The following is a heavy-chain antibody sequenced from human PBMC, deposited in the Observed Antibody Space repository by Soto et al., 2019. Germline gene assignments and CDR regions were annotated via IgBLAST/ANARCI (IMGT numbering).Heavy chain of an antibody. CDR2: ISSNGGST. D-gene: IGHD2-2*02. J-gene: IGHJ4*02. V-gene: IGHV3-64D*06. CDR3: GKVKGRYQLLYPFDY. CDR1: GFTFSSYA. Sequence: PGGSLRLSGSDSGFTFSSYAMHWVRQAPGKGLEYVSAISSNGGSTYYADSVKGRFTISRDNSKSTLYLQMSSLRAEDTAVYYCGKVKGRYQLLYPFDYWGQGTLVTVSS.